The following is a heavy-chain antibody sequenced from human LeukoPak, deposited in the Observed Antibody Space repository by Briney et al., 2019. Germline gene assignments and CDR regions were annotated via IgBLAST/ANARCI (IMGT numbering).Heavy chain of an antibody. J-gene: IGHJ4*02. Sequence: PGRSLRLSCAASGFTFSSYGMHWVRQAPGKGLEWVAVISYDGSNKYYADSVKGRFTISRDNSKNTLYLQMNSLRAEDRAVYYCAKGFRGAVAGTAYFDYWGQGTLVTVSS. D-gene: IGHD6-19*01. CDR2: ISYDGSNK. CDR3: AKGFRGAVAGTAYFDY. V-gene: IGHV3-30*18. CDR1: GFTFSSYG.